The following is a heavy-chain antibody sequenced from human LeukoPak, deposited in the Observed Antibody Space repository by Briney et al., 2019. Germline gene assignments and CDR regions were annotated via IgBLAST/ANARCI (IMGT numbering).Heavy chain of an antibody. J-gene: IGHJ6*03. CDR1: GGSISSSSYY. D-gene: IGHD6-19*01. CDR3: ALHSRSVAGIYYYYYMDV. Sequence: SETLSLTCTVSGGSISSSSYYWGWIRQPPGKGLEWIGSIYYSGSTYYNPSLMSRVTISVDTSKNQFSLKLSSVTAADTAVYYCALHSRSVAGIYYYYYMDVWGKGTTVTVSS. CDR2: IYYSGST. V-gene: IGHV4-39*01.